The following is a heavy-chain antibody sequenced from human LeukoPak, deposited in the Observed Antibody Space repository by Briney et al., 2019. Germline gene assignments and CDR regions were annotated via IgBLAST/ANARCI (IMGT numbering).Heavy chain of an antibody. J-gene: IGHJ4*02. CDR3: ARTQTYYYGSGSLFDY. D-gene: IGHD3-10*01. CDR2: IKQDGSEK. Sequence: GGSLRLSCAASGFTFSSYWMSWVRQAPGKGLEWVANIKQDGSEKYYVDSVKGRFTISRDNAKNSLYLQMNSLRAEDTAVYYCARTQTYYYGSGSLFDYWGQGTLVTVSS. V-gene: IGHV3-7*01. CDR1: GFTFSSYW.